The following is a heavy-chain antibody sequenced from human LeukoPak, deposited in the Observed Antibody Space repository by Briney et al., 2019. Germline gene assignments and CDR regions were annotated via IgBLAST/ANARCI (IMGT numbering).Heavy chain of an antibody. CDR1: GGTFSSYA. CDR2: IIPIFGTA. Sequence: SVKVSCKASGGTFSSYAISWVRQAPGQGLEWMGGIIPIFGTANYAQKFQGRVTITTDESTSTAYMELSSLRSADTAAVYCAKDNYAGANWFDPWGQGTLVSVSS. J-gene: IGHJ5*02. CDR3: AKDNYAGANWFDP. D-gene: IGHD1-7*01. V-gene: IGHV1-69*05.